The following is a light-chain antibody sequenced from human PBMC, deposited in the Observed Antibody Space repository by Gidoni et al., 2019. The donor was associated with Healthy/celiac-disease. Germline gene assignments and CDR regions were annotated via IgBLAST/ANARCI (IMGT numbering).Light chain of an antibody. V-gene: IGKV1-33*01. J-gene: IGKJ4*01. CDR1: QDISNY. Sequence: DIQMTQSPSSLSASVGDRVTITCHASQDISNYLNWYQQKPGKDPKLLIYDASNLETGVPSRFSGSGSGTDFTFTISSLQPEDIATYYCQQYDNLLTFGGGTKVEIK. CDR3: QQYDNLLT. CDR2: DAS.